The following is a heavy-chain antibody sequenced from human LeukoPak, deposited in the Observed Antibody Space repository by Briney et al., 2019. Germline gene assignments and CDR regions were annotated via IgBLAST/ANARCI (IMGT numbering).Heavy chain of an antibody. Sequence: PGGSLRLSCVASGFTFSSYSMNWVRQAPGKGLEWVSSITRSSNYIYYADSVKGRFTISRDNAKNSLYLQMNSLRAEDTAVYYCARDLVYATENYFDYWGQGTLVTVSS. V-gene: IGHV3-21*01. J-gene: IGHJ4*02. CDR1: GFTFSSYS. CDR3: ARDLVYATENYFDY. CDR2: ITRSSNYI. D-gene: IGHD2-8*01.